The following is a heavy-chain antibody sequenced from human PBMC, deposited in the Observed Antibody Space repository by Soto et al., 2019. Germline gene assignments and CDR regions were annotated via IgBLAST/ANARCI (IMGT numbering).Heavy chain of an antibody. Sequence: QVQLVESGGGVVQPGRSLRLSCAASGFTFSSYAMHWVRQAPGKGLEWVAVISYDGSKKYYADSVKGRFTISRDNSKNTLYLQMNSLRAEDTAVYYCARDYPGGGDDGYRMDVWGQGTTVTVSS. CDR2: ISYDGSKK. CDR1: GFTFSSYA. V-gene: IGHV3-30-3*01. D-gene: IGHD2-21*02. J-gene: IGHJ6*02. CDR3: ARDYPGGGDDGYRMDV.